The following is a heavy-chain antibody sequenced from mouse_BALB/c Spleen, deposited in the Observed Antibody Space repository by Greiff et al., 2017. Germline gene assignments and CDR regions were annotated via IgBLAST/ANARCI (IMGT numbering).Heavy chain of an antibody. J-gene: IGHJ3*01. CDR2: IWAGGST. D-gene: IGHD2-14*01. CDR1: GFSLTSYG. CDR3: ARAAYYRYDGAY. Sequence: VKLMESGPGLVAPSQSLSITCTVSGFSLTSYGVHWVRQPPGKGLEWLGVIWAGGSTNYNSALMSRLSISKDNSKSQVFLKMNSLQTDDTAMYYCARAAYYRYDGAYWGQGTLVTVSA. V-gene: IGHV2-9*02.